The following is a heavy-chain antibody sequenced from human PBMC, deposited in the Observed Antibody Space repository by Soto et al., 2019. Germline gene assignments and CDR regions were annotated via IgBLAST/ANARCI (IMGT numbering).Heavy chain of an antibody. Sequence: PGGSLRLSCAVSGVTLTDIWMNWVRQAPGKGLEWVSSISSSNSYIYEDSVKGRFTISRDNAKNSLYLQMNSLRAEDTAVYYCARGSTGLYFDYWGQGTLVTVSS. CDR3: ARGSTGLYFDY. V-gene: IGHV3-11*04. D-gene: IGHD2-2*01. CDR1: GVTLTDIW. J-gene: IGHJ4*02. CDR2: ISSSNSY.